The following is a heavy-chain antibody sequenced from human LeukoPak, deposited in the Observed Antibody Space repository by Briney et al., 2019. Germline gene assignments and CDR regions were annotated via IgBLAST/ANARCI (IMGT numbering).Heavy chain of an antibody. V-gene: IGHV1-18*01. Sequence: GASVKVSCKASGYTFTSHGISWVRQAPGQGLEWMGWISAYNGNTNYAQKLQGRVTMTTDTSTSTAYMELRSLRSDDTAVYYCARDEYDYVWGSYHLIDYWGQGTLVTVSS. CDR2: ISAYNGNT. CDR3: ARDEYDYVWGSYHLIDY. D-gene: IGHD3-16*02. CDR1: GYTFTSHG. J-gene: IGHJ4*02.